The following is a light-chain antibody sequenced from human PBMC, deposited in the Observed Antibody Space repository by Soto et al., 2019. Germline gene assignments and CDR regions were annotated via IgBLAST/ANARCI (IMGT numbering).Light chain of an antibody. CDR3: QQSFDTLPIT. CDR1: QGVTTN. J-gene: IGKJ5*01. CDR2: DVS. Sequence: EIVMTQSPATLSVSPGERATLSCRAGQGVTTNFAWYQQKSGQSPRLLIYDVSTRATGVPARFSGTGSETDFTLTISSLQPEDFATYYCQQSFDTLPITFGQGTRLEI. V-gene: IGKV3-15*01.